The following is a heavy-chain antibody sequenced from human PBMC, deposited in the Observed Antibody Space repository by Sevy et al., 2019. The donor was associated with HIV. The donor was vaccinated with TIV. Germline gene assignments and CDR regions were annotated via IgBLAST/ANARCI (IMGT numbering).Heavy chain of an antibody. CDR1: GSTFTGYY. D-gene: IGHD6-6*01. V-gene: IGHV1-2*06. J-gene: IGHJ6*02. CDR2: INPNSGGT. Sequence: ASVKVSCKASGSTFTGYYMHWVRQAPGQGLEWMGRINPNSGGTNYAQKFQGRVTMTRDTSISTAYMELSRLRSDDTAVYYCARDQYSSSPPYYYYGMDVWGQGTTVTVSS. CDR3: ARDQYSSSPPYYYYGMDV.